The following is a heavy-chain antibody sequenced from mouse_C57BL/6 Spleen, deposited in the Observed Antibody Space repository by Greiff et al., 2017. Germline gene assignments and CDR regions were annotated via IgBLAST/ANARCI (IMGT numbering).Heavy chain of an antibody. D-gene: IGHD1-1*01. Sequence: QVQLQQPGAELVKPGASVKLSCKASGYTFTSYWMHWVKQRPGRGLEWNGRIDPNSGGTKYNEKFKSKATLTVDKPSSTAYMQLSSLTSEDSAVYYCARSYYYGSSYVYYAMDYWGQGTSVTVSS. V-gene: IGHV1-72*01. CDR2: IDPNSGGT. J-gene: IGHJ4*01. CDR1: GYTFTSYW. CDR3: ARSYYYGSSYVYYAMDY.